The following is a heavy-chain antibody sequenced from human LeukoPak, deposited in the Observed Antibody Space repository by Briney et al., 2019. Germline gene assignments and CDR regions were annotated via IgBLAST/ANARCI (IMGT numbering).Heavy chain of an antibody. V-gene: IGHV1-18*01. Sequence: ASVKVSCKASGYTFTSYGISWVRQAPGQGLEWMGWISAYNGNTNYAQKLQGRVTMTTDTSTSTAYMELRSLRSDDTAVCYCARVIYCSSTSCYTNWFDPWGQGTLVTVSS. CDR2: ISAYNGNT. J-gene: IGHJ5*02. D-gene: IGHD2-2*02. CDR3: ARVIYCSSTSCYTNWFDP. CDR1: GYTFTSYG.